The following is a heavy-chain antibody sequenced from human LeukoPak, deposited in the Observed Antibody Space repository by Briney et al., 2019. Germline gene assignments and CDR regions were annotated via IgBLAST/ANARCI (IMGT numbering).Heavy chain of an antibody. Sequence: GGSLRLSCAASGFTFSSYSMNWVRQAPGKGLEWVSSISSSSSYIYYADSVKGRFTISRDNAKNSLYLQMNSLRAEDTAVYYCARLSPPSYCSSTSCYRVGYYYYYGMDVWGQGTTVTVSS. J-gene: IGHJ6*02. V-gene: IGHV3-21*01. CDR1: GFTFSSYS. D-gene: IGHD2-2*02. CDR2: ISSSSSYI. CDR3: ARLSPPSYCSSTSCYRVGYYYYYGMDV.